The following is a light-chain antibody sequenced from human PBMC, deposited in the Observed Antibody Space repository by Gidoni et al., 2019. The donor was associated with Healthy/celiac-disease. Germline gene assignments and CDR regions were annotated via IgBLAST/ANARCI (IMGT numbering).Light chain of an antibody. CDR3: QVWDSSSDHPGV. V-gene: IGLV3-21*04. CDR1: NIGSKS. Sequence: SYVLTQPPSVSVAPGKPARITCGGNNIGSKSVHRYQQKPGQAPVLVIYYDSDRPSGIPERFSGSNSGNTATLTISRVEAGDEADYYCQVWDSSSDHPGVFGGGTKLTVL. CDR2: YDS. J-gene: IGLJ2*01.